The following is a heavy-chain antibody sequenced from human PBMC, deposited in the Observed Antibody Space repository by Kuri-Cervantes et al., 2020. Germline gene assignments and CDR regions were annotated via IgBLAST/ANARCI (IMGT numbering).Heavy chain of an antibody. Sequence: SETLSLTCVVDAGSFSAYYWSWIRQPPGKGLEWIGEINHSGNSNYNPSLKSRVTISVDTSKNQFSLKLSSVTAADTAVYYCARVVGYCSGGSCYRTRYYFDYWGQGTLVTVSS. V-gene: IGHV4-34*01. CDR2: INHSGNS. J-gene: IGHJ4*02. D-gene: IGHD2-15*01. CDR3: ARVVGYCSGGSCYRTRYYFDY. CDR1: AGSFSAYY.